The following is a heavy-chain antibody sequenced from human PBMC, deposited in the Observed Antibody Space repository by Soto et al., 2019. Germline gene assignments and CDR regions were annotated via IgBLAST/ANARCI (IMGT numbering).Heavy chain of an antibody. CDR1: GGTFSSYA. Sequence: QVQLVQSGAEVKKPGSSVKVSCKASGGTFSSYAISWVRQAPGQGLEWMGGIIPIFGTANYAQKFQGRVTITADESTSTAYMELSSLRSEDTGVYYCARYHGFWLRNHWYFDLWGRGTLVTVSS. V-gene: IGHV1-69*12. D-gene: IGHD5-12*01. CDR3: ARYHGFWLRNHWYFDL. CDR2: IIPIFGTA. J-gene: IGHJ2*01.